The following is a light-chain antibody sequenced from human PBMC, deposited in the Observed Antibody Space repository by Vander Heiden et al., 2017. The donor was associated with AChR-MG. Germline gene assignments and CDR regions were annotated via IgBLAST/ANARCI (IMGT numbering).Light chain of an antibody. J-gene: IGKJ2*01. Sequence: DIPMTQSPSTLSASAGDRVTITCRASQSISSWLAWYQQKPGKAPKFLIYDASTLESGVPSRFSGSGSGAEFTLTITSLQPDDFATYYCQQYSNYPSTFGQGTKLEIK. CDR3: QQYSNYPST. V-gene: IGKV1-5*01. CDR1: QSISSW. CDR2: DAS.